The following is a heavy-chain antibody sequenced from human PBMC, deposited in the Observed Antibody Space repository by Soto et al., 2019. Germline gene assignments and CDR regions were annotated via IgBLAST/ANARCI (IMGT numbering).Heavy chain of an antibody. J-gene: IGHJ3*02. D-gene: IGHD1-7*01. V-gene: IGHV3-9*01. CDR2: ISWNSGSI. CDR1: GFTFDDYA. CDR3: AKDREEELELRADAFDI. Sequence: GGSLRLSCAASGFTFDDYAMHWVRQAPGKGLEWVSGISWNSGSIGYADSVKGRFTISRDNAKNSLYLQMNSLRAEDTALYYCAKDREEELELRADAFDIWGQGTMVTVSS.